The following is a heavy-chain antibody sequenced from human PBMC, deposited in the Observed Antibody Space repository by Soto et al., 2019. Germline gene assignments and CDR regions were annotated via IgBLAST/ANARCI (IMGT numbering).Heavy chain of an antibody. CDR1: GFTFTSSA. V-gene: IGHV1-58*02. CDR3: AAVPFKYQLLHYYYYMDV. CDR2: IVVGSGNT. Sequence: ASVKVSCKASGFTFTSSAMQWVRQARGQRLEWIGWIVVGSGNTNYAQKFQERVTITRDMSTSTAYMELSSLRSEDTAVYYCAAVPFKYQLLHYYYYMDVWGKGTTVTVSS. D-gene: IGHD2-2*01. J-gene: IGHJ6*03.